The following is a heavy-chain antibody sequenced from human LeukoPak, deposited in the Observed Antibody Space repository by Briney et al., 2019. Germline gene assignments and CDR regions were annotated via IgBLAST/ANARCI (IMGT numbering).Heavy chain of an antibody. CDR1: GGSISSSSYY. V-gene: IGHV4-39*07. D-gene: IGHD6-13*01. J-gene: IGHJ6*03. Sequence: TSETLSLTCTVSGGSISSSSYYWGWIRQPPGKGLEWIGSIYYSGSTYYNPSLKSRVTISVDTSKNQFSLKLSSVTAADTAVYYCARDRQQLAYYMDVWGKGTTVTVSS. CDR2: IYYSGST. CDR3: ARDRQQLAYYMDV.